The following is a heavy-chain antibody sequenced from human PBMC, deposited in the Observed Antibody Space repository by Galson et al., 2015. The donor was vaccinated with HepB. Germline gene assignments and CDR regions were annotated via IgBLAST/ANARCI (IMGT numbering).Heavy chain of an antibody. Sequence: SLRLSCAASGFTFSSYAMHWVRQAPGKGLEWVAVISYDGSNKYYADSVKGRFTISRDNSKNTLYLQMNSLRAEDTAVYYCASWGGRNVATVYYYGMDVWGQGTTVTVS. CDR2: ISYDGSNK. CDR3: ASWGGRNVATVYYYGMDV. CDR1: GFTFSSYA. D-gene: IGHD5-12*01. V-gene: IGHV3-30-3*01. J-gene: IGHJ6*02.